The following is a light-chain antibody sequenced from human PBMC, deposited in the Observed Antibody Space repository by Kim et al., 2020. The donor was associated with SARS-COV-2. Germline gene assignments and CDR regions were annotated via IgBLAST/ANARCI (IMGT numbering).Light chain of an antibody. J-gene: IGKJ4*01. CDR1: QCVSRV. CDR3: QQRSNWAT. CDR2: YAS. Sequence: SLSPGKSATLLYRPAQCVSRVRAWYEQKPAHAPGLLICYASNGATDIPARFSGRVSGTVFTLTNSRLEPEDFAVYYCQQRSNWATFGGRTKVDIK. V-gene: IGKV3-11*01.